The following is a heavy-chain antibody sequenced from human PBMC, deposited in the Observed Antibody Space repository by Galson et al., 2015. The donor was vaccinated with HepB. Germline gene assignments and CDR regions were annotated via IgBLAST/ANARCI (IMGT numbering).Heavy chain of an antibody. D-gene: IGHD3-10*01. Sequence: LSLTCTVSGGSISSYYWSWIRQPPGKGLEWIGYIYYSGSTNYNPSLKSRVTISVDTSKNQFSLKLSSVTAADTAVYYCATLYGSGSYYNYHFDYWGQGTLVTVSS. J-gene: IGHJ4*02. V-gene: IGHV4-59*08. CDR3: ATLYGSGSYYNYHFDY. CDR2: IYYSGST. CDR1: GGSISSYY.